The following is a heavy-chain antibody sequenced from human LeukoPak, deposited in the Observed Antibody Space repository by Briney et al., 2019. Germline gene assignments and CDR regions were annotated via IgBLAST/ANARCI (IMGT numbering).Heavy chain of an antibody. CDR2: INHSGST. Sequence: PGGSLRLSCAASGFTFSSYSMNWIRQPPGKGLEWIGEINHSGSTNYNPSLKSRVTISVDTSKNQFSLKLSSVTAADTAVYYCARGRVWGSYRQYYFDYWGQGTLVTVSS. D-gene: IGHD3-16*02. V-gene: IGHV4-34*01. J-gene: IGHJ4*02. CDR3: ARGRVWGSYRQYYFDY. CDR1: GFTFSSYS.